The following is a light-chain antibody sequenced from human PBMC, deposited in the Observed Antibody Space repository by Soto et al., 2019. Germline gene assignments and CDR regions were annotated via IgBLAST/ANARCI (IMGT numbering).Light chain of an antibody. CDR1: TGAVTSGYY. V-gene: IGLV7-43*01. CDR3: AAWDDSLSVHWV. Sequence: QAVVTQEPSLTVSPGGTVTLTCASSTGAVTSGYYPNWFQQKPGQAPRALIYSTSNKHSWTPARFSGSLLGGKAALTLSGVQPEDEADYYCAAWDDSLSVHWVFGGGTKLTVL. J-gene: IGLJ3*02. CDR2: STS.